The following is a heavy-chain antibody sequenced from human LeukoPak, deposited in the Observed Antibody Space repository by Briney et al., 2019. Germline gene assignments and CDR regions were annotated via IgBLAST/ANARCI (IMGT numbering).Heavy chain of an antibody. CDR3: ARSSGYEPMYYFDY. CDR2: IYYSGST. V-gene: IGHV4-59*01. J-gene: IGHJ4*02. Sequence: SETLSLTCTVSGGSISSYYWSRIRQPPGKGLEWIGYIYYSGSTNYNPSLKSRVTISVDTSKNQFSLKLSSVTAADTAVYYCARSSGYEPMYYFDYWGQGTLVTVSS. D-gene: IGHD5-12*01. CDR1: GGSISSYY.